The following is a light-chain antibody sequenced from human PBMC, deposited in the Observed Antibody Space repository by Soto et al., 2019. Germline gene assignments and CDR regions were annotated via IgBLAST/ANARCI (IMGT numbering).Light chain of an antibody. CDR3: AAWDDSLNVLYV. CDR1: SSNIGSNT. Sequence: QSVLTQPPSASGTPGQRVTISCSGSSSNIGSNTVNWYQQLPGTAPKLLIYSNNQRPSGVPDRFSGSESGTSASLAISGLQSEDEADYYCAAWDDSLNVLYVFGTGTKVTVL. CDR2: SNN. V-gene: IGLV1-44*01. J-gene: IGLJ1*01.